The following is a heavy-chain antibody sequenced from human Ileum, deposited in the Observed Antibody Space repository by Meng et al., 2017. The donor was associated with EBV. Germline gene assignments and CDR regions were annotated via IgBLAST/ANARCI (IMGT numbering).Heavy chain of an antibody. J-gene: IGHJ5*02. V-gene: IGHV4-4*02. CDR1: GGSIISSKW. D-gene: IGHD3-22*01. CDR2: IYHHGTT. Sequence: VRLQESGPRLVKPSGTVCLTCAVSGGSIISSKWWSWVRQSPGTGLEWIGEIYHHGTTNYNPSLKSRVTISVDTSKNKFFLNLTSLTAADTAVYYCARLDSSGYYFGGWFDPWGQGILVTVSS. CDR3: ARLDSSGYYFGGWFDP.